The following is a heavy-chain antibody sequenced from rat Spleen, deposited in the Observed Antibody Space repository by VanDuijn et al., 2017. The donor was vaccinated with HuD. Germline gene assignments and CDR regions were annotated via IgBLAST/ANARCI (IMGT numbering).Heavy chain of an antibody. J-gene: IGHJ3*01. CDR2: IWGDGST. CDR3: AREGILRVYPYWFAY. D-gene: IGHD1-9*01. Sequence: QVQLKESGPGLVKPSETLSLTCTVSGFSLTNYHVSWVRQPPGKGLAWMGVIWGDGSTAYNSALKSRLSISRDTSKSQVFLKMSSLKTEDTATYYCAREGILRVYPYWFAYWGQGTLVTVSS. V-gene: IGHV2-32*01. CDR1: GFSLTNYH.